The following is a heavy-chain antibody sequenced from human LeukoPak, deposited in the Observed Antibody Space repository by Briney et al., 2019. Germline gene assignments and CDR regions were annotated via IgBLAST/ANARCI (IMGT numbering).Heavy chain of an antibody. V-gene: IGHV1-18*01. D-gene: IGHD3-22*01. Sequence: GASVKVSCKASGYTFTSYGISWVRQAPGQGPEGMGWISAYNGNTNYAQKLQGRVTMTTDTSTSTAYMELRSLRSDDTAVYYCARVRGYYDSSGYYYAGWGQGTLVTVSS. J-gene: IGHJ4*02. CDR3: ARVRGYYDSSGYYYAG. CDR2: ISAYNGNT. CDR1: GYTFTSYG.